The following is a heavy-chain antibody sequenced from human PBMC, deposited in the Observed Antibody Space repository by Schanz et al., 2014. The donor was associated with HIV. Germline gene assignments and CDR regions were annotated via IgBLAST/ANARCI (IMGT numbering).Heavy chain of an antibody. V-gene: IGHV3-21*02. CDR3: VRENNPRATRAFDI. CDR1: GFTFRTYS. J-gene: IGHJ3*02. D-gene: IGHD1-20*01. Sequence: EMQLVESGGGLVKPGGSLRLSCAASGFTFRTYSMKWVRQAPGKGLEWVSSITSAGDIYYADSVEGRFTISRDNAKNSLSLQMNSLRVEDTAVYYCVRENNPRATRAFDIWGQGTVVTVSS. CDR2: ITSAGDI.